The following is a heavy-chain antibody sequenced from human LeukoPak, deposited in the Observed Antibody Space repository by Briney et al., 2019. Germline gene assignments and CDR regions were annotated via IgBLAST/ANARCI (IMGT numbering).Heavy chain of an antibody. CDR2: IYSGGST. D-gene: IGHD1-7*01. J-gene: IGHJ6*02. Sequence: GGSLRLSCAASGFTVSSNYMSWVRQAPGKGLEWVSVIYSGGSTYYADSVKGRFTISRDNSKNTLYLQMNSLRAEDTAVYYCARDLRVTGTMVDYYNGMDVWGQGTTVTVSS. CDR3: ARDLRVTGTMVDYYNGMDV. V-gene: IGHV3-53*01. CDR1: GFTVSSNY.